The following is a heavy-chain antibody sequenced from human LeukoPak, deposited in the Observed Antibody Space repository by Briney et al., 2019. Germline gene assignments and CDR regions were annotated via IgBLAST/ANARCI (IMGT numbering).Heavy chain of an antibody. Sequence: GGSLRLSCAVSGFTFSSYWMSWVHQAPGKGLEWVANIKQDGSEKYYVDSVKGRFTISRDNAKNSLYLQMNSLRGEDTAVYYCARDLRGSGWYFDYWGQGTLVTVSS. J-gene: IGHJ4*02. CDR2: IKQDGSEK. D-gene: IGHD6-19*01. CDR3: ARDLRGSGWYFDY. CDR1: GFTFSSYW. V-gene: IGHV3-7*01.